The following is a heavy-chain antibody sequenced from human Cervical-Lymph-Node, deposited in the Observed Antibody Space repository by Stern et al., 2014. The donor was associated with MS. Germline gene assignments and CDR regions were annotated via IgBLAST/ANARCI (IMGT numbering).Heavy chain of an antibody. CDR1: GGTFSNYA. V-gene: IGHV1-69*01. CDR2: IIPIFGTA. J-gene: IGHJ4*02. Sequence: VQLGESGAEVKKPGSSVKVSCKASGGTFSNYAISWVRQAPGQGLEWMGWIIPIFGTAIYAQKFQGRVTITADESTSTTYMELSSLRSEDTAVYYCASLLGRIAVASVDYWGQGTLVTVSS. D-gene: IGHD6-19*01. CDR3: ASLLGRIAVASVDY.